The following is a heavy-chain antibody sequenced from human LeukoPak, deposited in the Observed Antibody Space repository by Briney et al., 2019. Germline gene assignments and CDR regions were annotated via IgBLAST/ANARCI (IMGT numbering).Heavy chain of an antibody. CDR2: ISAYNGNT. V-gene: IGHV1-18*04. CDR1: GYTFTIYG. CDR3: ARDRYYGSGTYFDY. D-gene: IGHD3-10*01. Sequence: GASVKVSFKASGYTFTIYGISWVRQAPGQGVERMGWISAYNGNTNYAQKLQGRVTMTTDTSTSTAYMELRSLRSDDTAVYYCARDRYYGSGTYFDYWGQGTLVTVSS. J-gene: IGHJ4*02.